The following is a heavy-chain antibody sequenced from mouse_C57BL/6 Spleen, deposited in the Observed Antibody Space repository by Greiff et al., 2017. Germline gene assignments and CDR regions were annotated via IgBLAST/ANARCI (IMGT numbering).Heavy chain of an antibody. CDR3: ARGRDGYSYAMDY. CDR2: IYPGSGNT. Sequence: VQLQQSGAELVRPGASVKLSCKASGYTFTDYYINWVKQRPGQGLEWIARIYPGSGNTYYNEKFKGKATLTAEKSSSAAYMQLSSLTSEDSAVYFCARGRDGYSYAMDYWGQGTSVTVSS. CDR1: GYTFTDYY. V-gene: IGHV1-76*01. D-gene: IGHD2-3*01. J-gene: IGHJ4*01.